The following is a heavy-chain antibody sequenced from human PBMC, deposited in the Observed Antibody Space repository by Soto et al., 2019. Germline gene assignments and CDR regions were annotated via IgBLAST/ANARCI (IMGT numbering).Heavy chain of an antibody. J-gene: IGHJ3*02. Sequence: SETLSLTCTVSGGSISSSSYYWGWIRQPPGKGLEWIGSIYYSGSTYYNPSLKSRVTISVDTSKNQFSLKLSSVTAADTAVYYCASFGRRGREVVVAATVAFDIWGQGTMVTVSS. D-gene: IGHD2-15*01. CDR2: IYYSGST. CDR3: ASFGRRGREVVVAATVAFDI. CDR1: GGSISSSSYY. V-gene: IGHV4-39*01.